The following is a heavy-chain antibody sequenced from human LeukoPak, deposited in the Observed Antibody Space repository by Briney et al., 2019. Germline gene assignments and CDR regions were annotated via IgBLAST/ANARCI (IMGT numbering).Heavy chain of an antibody. Sequence: PGGSLRLSCAASGFTFSSNWMHRVRHAPGKGLVWVSRINSDGSTTSYADSVKGRFTISRDNAKNTVYLQMNSLRAEDTAVYFCARDRGSTEFDYWGQGTLVTVFS. CDR1: GFTFSSNW. CDR3: ARDRGSTEFDY. CDR2: INSDGSTT. V-gene: IGHV3-74*01. J-gene: IGHJ4*02. D-gene: IGHD1-26*01.